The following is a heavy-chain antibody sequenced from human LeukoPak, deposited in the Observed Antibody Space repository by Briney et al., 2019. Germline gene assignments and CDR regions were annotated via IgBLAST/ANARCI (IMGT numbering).Heavy chain of an antibody. V-gene: IGHV3-30*18. Sequence: PGGSLRLSCAASGFTFSTYGMHWVRQVPGKGLEWVADISYDGPNKYYAESVKGRFTISRDNSKNTLYLQMNSLRAEDTAVYYCAKGMATYGSGSLFDYWGQEILVTVSS. D-gene: IGHD3-10*01. CDR2: ISYDGPNK. J-gene: IGHJ4*02. CDR1: GFTFSTYG. CDR3: AKGMATYGSGSLFDY.